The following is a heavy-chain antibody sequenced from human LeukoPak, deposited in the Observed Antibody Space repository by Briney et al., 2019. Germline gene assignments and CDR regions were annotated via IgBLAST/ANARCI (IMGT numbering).Heavy chain of an antibody. CDR3: ARKDYDYVWGSYRRTPYYFDY. D-gene: IGHD3-16*02. CDR1: GGSFSGYY. J-gene: IGHJ4*02. V-gene: IGHV4-34*01. CDR2: INHSGST. Sequence: SETLSLTCAVYGGSFSGYYWSWIRQPPGKGLEWIGEINHSGSTNYNPSLKSRVTISVDTSKNQFSLKLSSVTAADTAVYYCARKDYDYVWGSYRRTPYYFDYRGQGTLVTVSS.